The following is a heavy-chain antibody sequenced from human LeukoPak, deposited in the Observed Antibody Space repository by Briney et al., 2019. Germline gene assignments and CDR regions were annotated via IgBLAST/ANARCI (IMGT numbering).Heavy chain of an antibody. CDR1: GFTFSDYC. CDR2: ISSSGSSI. V-gene: IGHV3-11*01. D-gene: IGHD5-24*01. J-gene: IGHJ4*02. CDR3: VRVKGGWLGEKTYDY. Sequence: GGSLRLSCAASGFTFSDYCMSWIRQTPRKGLEWLAYISSSGSSIDYADSVKGRFTVSRDNGKNSLFLQMNSLRAEDTAIYYCVRVKGGWLGEKTYDYLGQGTLVTVSP.